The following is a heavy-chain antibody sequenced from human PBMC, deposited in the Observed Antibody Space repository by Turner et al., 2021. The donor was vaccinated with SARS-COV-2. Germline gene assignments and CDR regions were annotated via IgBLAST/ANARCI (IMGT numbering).Heavy chain of an antibody. V-gene: IGHV4-39*01. Sequence: QLQLQESGTGLVKPSETLSLTCTVSGGSISSTSYYWGWIRQPPGKGLEWIGSIYYSGSTYYNPSLKSRVTISADTTKNQFSLKLSSVTAADTAVYYCACGYYSRGDYWGQGTLVTVSS. D-gene: IGHD3-3*01. CDR3: ACGYYSRGDY. J-gene: IGHJ4*02. CDR2: IYYSGST. CDR1: GGSISSTSYY.